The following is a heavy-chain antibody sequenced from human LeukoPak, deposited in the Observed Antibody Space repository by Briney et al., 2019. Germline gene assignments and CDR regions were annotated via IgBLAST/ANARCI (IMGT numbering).Heavy chain of an antibody. D-gene: IGHD3-3*01. V-gene: IGHV3-23*01. CDR3: AKALGDFWSGSLGYYYYMDV. CDR1: GFTFSSYA. CDR2: ISGSGGST. Sequence: PGGSLRLSCAASGFTFSSYAMSWVRQAPGKGLEWVSAISGSGGSTYYADSVKGRFTISRDNSKNTLYLQMNGLRAEDTAVYYYAKALGDFWSGSLGYYYYMDVWGKGTTVTVPS. J-gene: IGHJ6*03.